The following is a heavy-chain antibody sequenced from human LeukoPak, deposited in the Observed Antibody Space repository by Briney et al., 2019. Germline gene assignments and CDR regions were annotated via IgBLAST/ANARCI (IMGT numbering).Heavy chain of an antibody. CDR1: GGSISRSIYY. CDR2: IDYSGST. V-gene: IGHV4-39*01. Sequence: SETLSLTCTVSGGSISRSIYYWGWLRQPPGKGLEWIGSIDYSGSTYYNPSLKSRVTMSVDTSKNQFSLRLSSVTAADTAVYYCASVRSGSHYFDYWGQGTLVTVSS. D-gene: IGHD1-26*01. CDR3: ASVRSGSHYFDY. J-gene: IGHJ4*02.